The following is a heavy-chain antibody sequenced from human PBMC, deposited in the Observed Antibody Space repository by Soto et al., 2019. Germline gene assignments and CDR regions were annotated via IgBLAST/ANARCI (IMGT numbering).Heavy chain of an antibody. V-gene: IGHV3-23*01. CDR1: GFTSSSYA. D-gene: IGHD6-19*01. Sequence: GGSLRLSCAASGFTSSSYAMSWVRQAPGKGLEWVSAISGSGGSTYYADSVKGRFTISRDNSKNTLYLQMNSLRAEDTAVYYCAKDLHRAVAGPRAGFDPWGQGTLVTVSS. CDR2: ISGSGGST. J-gene: IGHJ5*02. CDR3: AKDLHRAVAGPRAGFDP.